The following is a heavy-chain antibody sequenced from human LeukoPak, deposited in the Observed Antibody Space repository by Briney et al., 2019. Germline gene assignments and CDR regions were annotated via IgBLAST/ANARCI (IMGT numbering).Heavy chain of an antibody. D-gene: IGHD3-3*02. CDR2: IYHSGSS. J-gene: IGHJ3*02. V-gene: IGHV4-38-2*02. CDR1: GYSISSSSY. Sequence: PSETLSLTCTVSGYSISSSSYWGWIRQPPGKGLEWIGAIYHSGSSYYNPSLKSRVTISVDTSNNQFSLRLSSVTAADTAMYYCARVAWYFEQAFDIWGQGTMVTVSS. CDR3: ARVAWYFEQAFDI.